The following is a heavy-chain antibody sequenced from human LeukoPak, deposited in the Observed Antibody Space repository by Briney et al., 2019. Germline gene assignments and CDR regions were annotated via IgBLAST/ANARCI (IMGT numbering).Heavy chain of an antibody. Sequence: GRSLRLSCAASGFTFSSYGMHWVRQAPGKGLEWVAVISYDGSNKYYADSVKGRFTISRDNSKNTLYLQMNSLRAEDTAMYYCAKDRGSSGWYSGYWGQGTLVTVSS. D-gene: IGHD6-19*01. CDR1: GFTFSSYG. V-gene: IGHV3-30*18. CDR2: ISYDGSNK. CDR3: AKDRGSSGWYSGY. J-gene: IGHJ4*02.